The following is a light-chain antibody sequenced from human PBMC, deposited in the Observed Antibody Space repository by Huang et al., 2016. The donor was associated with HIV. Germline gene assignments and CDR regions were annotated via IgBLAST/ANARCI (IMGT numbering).Light chain of an antibody. CDR1: QSLSTIYSASY. J-gene: IGKJ2*01. CDR3: HQYDNSPGT. CDR2: GAS. Sequence: EIVLTQSPGTLSLSPGERATLSCRASQSLSTIYSASYLAWYQQKPGQAPRLLIDGASSRATGISDRFSGSGSGTDFTLTISRLEPEDFAVYYCHQYDNSPGTFGQGTKLEIK. V-gene: IGKV3-20*01.